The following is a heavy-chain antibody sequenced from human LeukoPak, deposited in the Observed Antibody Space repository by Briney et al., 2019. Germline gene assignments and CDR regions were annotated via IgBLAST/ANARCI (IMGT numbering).Heavy chain of an antibody. V-gene: IGHV3-64D*09. Sequence: GGSLRLSCSASGFTFSSYAMRWVRQAPGKGLEYVSGISGNGGSTNYEDSVKGRFTISRDNSKNTLYLQMSSLRAEDTAVYYCVRGYSSSSNYFDYWGQGSLVTVSS. CDR2: ISGNGGST. D-gene: IGHD6-6*01. J-gene: IGHJ4*02. CDR3: VRGYSSSSNYFDY. CDR1: GFTFSSYA.